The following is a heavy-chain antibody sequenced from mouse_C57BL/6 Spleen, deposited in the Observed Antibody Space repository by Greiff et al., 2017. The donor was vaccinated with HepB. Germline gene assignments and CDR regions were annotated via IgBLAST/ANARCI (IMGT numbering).Heavy chain of an antibody. Sequence: VQLQQSGPELVKPGASVKISCKASGYTFTDYYMNWVKQSHGKSLEWIGDINPKNGGTSYNQKFKGKATLTVDKSSSPAYMEFRSLTSEDSAVYYCASSIGDDDYYFDYWGQGTTLTVSS. CDR2: INPKNGGT. J-gene: IGHJ2*01. D-gene: IGHD2-2*01. V-gene: IGHV1-26*01. CDR1: GYTFTDYY. CDR3: ASSIGDDDYYFDY.